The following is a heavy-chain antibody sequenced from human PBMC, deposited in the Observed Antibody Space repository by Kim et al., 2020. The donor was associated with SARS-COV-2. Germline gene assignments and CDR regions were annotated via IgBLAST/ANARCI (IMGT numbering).Heavy chain of an antibody. V-gene: IGHV6-1*01. CDR2: TYYKSKWFN. Sequence: SQTLSLTCVISGDSVSNKTSTWNWIKQSPSRGLDWLGRTYYKSKWFNDYAVSVESRITINADTSKNDFSLHLNSVTPEDTAVYYCARGVGQQVNQAGLDDWGQGTLVTVSS. D-gene: IGHD6-13*01. CDR1: GDSVSNKTST. J-gene: IGHJ4*02. CDR3: ARGVGQQVNQAGLDD.